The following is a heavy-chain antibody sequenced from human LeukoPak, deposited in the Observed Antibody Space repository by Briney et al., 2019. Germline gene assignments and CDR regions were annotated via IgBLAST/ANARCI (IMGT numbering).Heavy chain of an antibody. CDR1: GYTFTNYW. CDR2: TYPLNSDT. J-gene: IGHJ4*02. V-gene: IGHV5-51*01. D-gene: IGHD5-24*01. CDR3: ARHLDGYNPFDY. Sequence: GESLKISCKGSGYTFTNYWIAWVRQMPGKGLECMGITYPLNSDTRYRPSFQRQVTISADKSVSTAYLQWRSLKASDTAIYYCARHLDGYNPFDYWGQGTLVTVSS.